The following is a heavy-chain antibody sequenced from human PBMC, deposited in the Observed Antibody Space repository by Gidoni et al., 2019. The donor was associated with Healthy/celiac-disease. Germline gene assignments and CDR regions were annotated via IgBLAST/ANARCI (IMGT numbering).Heavy chain of an antibody. Sequence: QVQLVQSGAEVKKPGSSVKVSCKASGGTFSSYAISWVRQAPGQGLEWMGGIIPIFGTANSAQKFQGRVTITADESTSTAYMELSSLRSEDTAVYYCARVGLYCGGDCYIDYWGQGTLVTVSS. D-gene: IGHD2-21*01. CDR2: IIPIFGTA. V-gene: IGHV1-69*01. J-gene: IGHJ4*02. CDR1: GGTFSSYA. CDR3: ARVGLYCGGDCYIDY.